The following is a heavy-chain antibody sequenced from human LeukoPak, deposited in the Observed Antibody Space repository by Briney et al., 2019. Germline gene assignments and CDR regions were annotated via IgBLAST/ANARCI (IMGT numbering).Heavy chain of an antibody. D-gene: IGHD6-19*01. V-gene: IGHV3-23*01. CDR3: ARRSSGWHWGAFDI. J-gene: IGHJ3*02. Sequence: SGGSLRLSSAASGFTFSSYAMSWVRQAPGKGLEWVPAISGSGGSTYYADSVKGRFTISRDNSKNTLYLQMNSLRAEDTAVYYCARRSSGWHWGAFDIWGQGTMVTVSS. CDR1: GFTFSSYA. CDR2: ISGSGGST.